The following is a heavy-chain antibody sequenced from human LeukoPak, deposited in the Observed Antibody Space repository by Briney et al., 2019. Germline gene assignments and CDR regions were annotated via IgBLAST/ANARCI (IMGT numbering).Heavy chain of an antibody. CDR3: ARPIRDTAMLYY. D-gene: IGHD5-18*01. Sequence: SETLSLTCDVYGGSFSDYHWTWIRQSPGKGLEWIGEINHSGSTTYNPSLKSRVSMSVDTSKNQFSLKLMSVTAADTAVYYCARPIRDTAMLYYWGQGTLVTVSS. CDR2: INHSGST. CDR1: GGSFSDYH. J-gene: IGHJ4*02. V-gene: IGHV4-34*01.